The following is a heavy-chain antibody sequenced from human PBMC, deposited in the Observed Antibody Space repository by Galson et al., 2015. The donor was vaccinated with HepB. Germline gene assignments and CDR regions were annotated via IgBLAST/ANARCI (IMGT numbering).Heavy chain of an antibody. CDR2: ISYDGSNK. CDR1: GFTFSSYG. Sequence: SLRLSCAASGFTFSSYGMHWVRQAPGKGLEWVAVISYDGSNKYYADSVKGRFTISRDNSKNTLYLQMNSLRAEDTAVYYCAKGGRRDGYNGGGGAFDIWGQGTMVTVSS. V-gene: IGHV3-30*18. D-gene: IGHD5-24*01. CDR3: AKGGRRDGYNGGGGAFDI. J-gene: IGHJ3*02.